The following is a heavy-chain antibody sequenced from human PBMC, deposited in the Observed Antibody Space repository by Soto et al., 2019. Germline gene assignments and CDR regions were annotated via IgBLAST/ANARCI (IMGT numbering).Heavy chain of an antibody. CDR2: ISGSSGYT. Sequence: QVQLVESGGGLVKPGGSLRLSCAASGFTFSDSYMSWIRQAPGKGLQWVAYISGSSGYTGHADSVKGRFTISRDNAKNSLYLQMNSLRAEDTAVYYCARDRGGYGPPDVWGQGTTVTVSS. V-gene: IGHV3-11*06. CDR3: ARDRGGYGPPDV. CDR1: GFTFSDSY. J-gene: IGHJ6*02. D-gene: IGHD3-10*01.